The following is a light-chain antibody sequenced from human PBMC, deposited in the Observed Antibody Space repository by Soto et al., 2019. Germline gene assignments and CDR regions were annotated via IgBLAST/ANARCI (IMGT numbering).Light chain of an antibody. CDR1: SSDVGSYNL. CDR3: CSYAHDTRSGTVV. J-gene: IGLJ2*01. Sequence: QSALTQPASVSGSAGQSITSSCTGTSSDVGSYNLVSWYQQNPGKAPKLMIYEGTKRPSGVSDRFSGSKSGNTASMTISGLQAEDEADYYCCSYAHDTRSGTVVFGGGTKLTVL. CDR2: EGT. V-gene: IGLV2-23*01.